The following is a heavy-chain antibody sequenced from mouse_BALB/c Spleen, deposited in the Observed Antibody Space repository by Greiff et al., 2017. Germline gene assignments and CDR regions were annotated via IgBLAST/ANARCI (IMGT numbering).Heavy chain of an antibody. CDR3: ARDSFYAMDY. CDR1: GFTFTDYY. Sequence: EVKVEESGGGLVQPGGSLRLSCATSGFTFTDYYMSWVRQPPGNALEWLGFIRNKANGYTTEYSASVKGRFTISRDNSQSILYLQMNTLRAEDSATYYCARDSFYAMDYWGQGTSVTVSS. J-gene: IGHJ4*01. CDR2: IRNKANGYTT. V-gene: IGHV7-3*02.